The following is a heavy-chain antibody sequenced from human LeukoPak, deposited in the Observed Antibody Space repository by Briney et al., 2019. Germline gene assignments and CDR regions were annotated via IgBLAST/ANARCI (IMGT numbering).Heavy chain of an antibody. CDR1: GYTLTELS. CDR2: FDPEDGET. CDR3: ASLAVAGKGDDY. J-gene: IGHJ4*02. Sequence: ASVKVSCKVSGYTLTELSMHWVRQAPGKGLEWMGGFDPEDGETIYAQKFQGRVTMTEDTSTDTAYMELSSLRSEDTAVYYCASLAVAGKGDDYWGQGTLVTVSS. D-gene: IGHD6-19*01. V-gene: IGHV1-24*01.